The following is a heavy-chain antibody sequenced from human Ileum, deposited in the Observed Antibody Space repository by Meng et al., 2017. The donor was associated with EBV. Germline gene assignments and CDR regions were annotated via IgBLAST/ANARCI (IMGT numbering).Heavy chain of an antibody. V-gene: IGHV4-34*01. CDR3: ARYGRCNGNSFYCFDP. Sequence: GRLQHGGKGLLKPSETLSLTCAVYGGSFNDYYWTWLRQPPGKGLEWIGEIDQSGYTKFNPSLSSRATISRDTSNNQFSLRLNSVTAADTALYYCARYGRCNGNSFYCFDPWGQGTLVTVSS. CDR2: IDQSGYT. CDR1: GGSFNDYY. D-gene: IGHD4-23*01. J-gene: IGHJ5*02.